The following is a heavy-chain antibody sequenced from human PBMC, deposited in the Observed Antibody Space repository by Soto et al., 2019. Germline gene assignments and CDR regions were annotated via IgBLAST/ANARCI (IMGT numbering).Heavy chain of an antibody. Sequence: QVQLVESGGGVVQPGRSLRLSCAASGFTFSSYAMHWVRQAPGKGLEWVAVISYDGSNKYYADSVKGRFTISRDNSKNTLYLQMNSLRAEDTAVYYCARGFYSSSWYQLDYWGQGTLVTVSS. CDR2: ISYDGSNK. J-gene: IGHJ4*02. CDR3: ARGFYSSSWYQLDY. D-gene: IGHD6-13*01. V-gene: IGHV3-30-3*01. CDR1: GFTFSSYA.